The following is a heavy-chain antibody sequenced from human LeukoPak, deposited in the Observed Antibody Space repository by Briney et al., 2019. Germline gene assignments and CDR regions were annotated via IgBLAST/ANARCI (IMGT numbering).Heavy chain of an antibody. V-gene: IGHV3-74*01. CDR3: GRDKYGGNSNAFDI. D-gene: IGHD4-23*01. CDR1: GFTFSSYW. Sequence: QPGRSLRLSCAASGFTFSSYWMHWVRQVPGKGLVWVARIGTDGSRTTYADYVQGRFTISRDNAKNTLYLQMNSLRAEDTAVYYCGRDKYGGNSNAFDIWGQGTLVTVSS. J-gene: IGHJ3*02. CDR2: IGTDGSRT.